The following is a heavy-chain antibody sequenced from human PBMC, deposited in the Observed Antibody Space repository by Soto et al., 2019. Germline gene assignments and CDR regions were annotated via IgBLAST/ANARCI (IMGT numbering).Heavy chain of an antibody. V-gene: IGHV1-46*01. Sequence: GASVKVSCKASGYTFTSYYMHWVRQAPGQGLEWMGIINPSGGSTSYAQKFQGRVTMTRDTSTSTVYMELSSLRSEDTAVYYCARDPNHGMYYYDSSGYEMAYWGQGTLVTVS. CDR3: ARDPNHGMYYYDSSGYEMAY. CDR2: INPSGGST. J-gene: IGHJ4*02. CDR1: GYTFTSYY. D-gene: IGHD3-22*01.